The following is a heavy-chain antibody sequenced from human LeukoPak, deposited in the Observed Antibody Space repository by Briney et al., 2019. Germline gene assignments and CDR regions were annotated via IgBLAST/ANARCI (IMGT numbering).Heavy chain of an antibody. CDR2: INPNSGGT. CDR1: GYTFTGYY. Sequence: ASVKVSCKASGYTFTGYYIHWVRQAPGQGLEWMGWINPNSGGTNYAQKFQNRVTMTRDTSISTAYMELGRLRSDDTAVYYCARESEYYYGYWGQGTLVTVSS. D-gene: IGHD6-6*01. CDR3: ARESEYYYGY. J-gene: IGHJ4*02. V-gene: IGHV1-2*02.